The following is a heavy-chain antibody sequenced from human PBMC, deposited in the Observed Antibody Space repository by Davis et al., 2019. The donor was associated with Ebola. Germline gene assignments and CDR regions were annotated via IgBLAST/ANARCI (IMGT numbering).Heavy chain of an antibody. CDR3: AKDLYYYGSGRYSTFEY. J-gene: IGHJ4*02. Sequence: GESLKISCAASGFTFSRYWMHWVRQAPGKGLVYVSRISSDGGITSYADSVKGRFTISRDNAKSTLYLQMNSLRAEDTAVYYCAKDLYYYGSGRYSTFEYWGQGTLVTVSS. CDR2: ISSDGGIT. CDR1: GFTFSRYW. D-gene: IGHD3-10*01. V-gene: IGHV3-74*01.